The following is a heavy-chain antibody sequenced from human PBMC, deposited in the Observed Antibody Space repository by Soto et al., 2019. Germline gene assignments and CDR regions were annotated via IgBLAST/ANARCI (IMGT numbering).Heavy chain of an antibody. D-gene: IGHD3-10*01. Sequence: QVQLVESGGGVVQPGRSLRLSCAASGFTFSSYAMHWVRQAPGKGLEWVAVISYDGSNKYYADSVKGRFTISRDNSKNTLYLQMNSLRAEDTAVYYCARDGLWCGEGDAFEIWGQGTMVTVSS. CDR3: ARDGLWCGEGDAFEI. CDR1: GFTFSSYA. J-gene: IGHJ3*02. CDR2: ISYDGSNK. V-gene: IGHV3-30-3*01.